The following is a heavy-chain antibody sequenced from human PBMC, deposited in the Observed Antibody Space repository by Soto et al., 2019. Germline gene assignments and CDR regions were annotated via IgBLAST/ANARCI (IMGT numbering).Heavy chain of an antibody. J-gene: IGHJ3*02. CDR1: GFTFSSYG. Sequence: GGSLRLSCAASGFTFSSYGMHWVRQAPGKGLEWVAVIWYDGSNKYYADSVKGRFTISRDNSKNTLYLQMNSLRAEDTAVYYCARHGSGGTEELAFDIWGQGTMVTFSS. CDR2: IWYDGSNK. CDR3: ARHGSGGTEELAFDI. V-gene: IGHV3-33*01. D-gene: IGHD6-19*01.